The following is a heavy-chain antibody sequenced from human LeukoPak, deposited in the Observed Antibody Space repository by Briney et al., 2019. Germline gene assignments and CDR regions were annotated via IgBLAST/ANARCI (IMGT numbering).Heavy chain of an antibody. D-gene: IGHD3-22*01. J-gene: IGHJ4*02. CDR3: TTDRHYYDSSGYSAYYLRYFDY. V-gene: IGHV3-15*07. CDR2: IKSKTDGGTT. Sequence: GGSLRLSSAASGFTFSNAWMNWVRQAPGKGLEWVGRIKSKTDGGTTDYAAPMKGRFTISRDDSKNTLYLQMNSLKTEDTAVYYCTTDRHYYDSSGYSAYYLRYFDYWGQGTLVTVSS. CDR1: GFTFSNAW.